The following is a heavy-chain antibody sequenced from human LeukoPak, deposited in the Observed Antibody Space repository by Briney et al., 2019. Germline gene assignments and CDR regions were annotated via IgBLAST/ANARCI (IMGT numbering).Heavy chain of an antibody. CDR3: AKRANYYGSGTYYNWYFDL. D-gene: IGHD3-10*01. CDR1: GFTFSSYG. J-gene: IGHJ2*01. V-gene: IGHV3-23*01. CDR2: ITGSGGNT. Sequence: GGSLRLSCAASGFTFSSYGMHWVRQAPGKGLEWVSGITGSGGNTYYADSVKGRFTISRDNSKNTLYVQMNRLRAEDTAVYYCAKRANYYGSGTYYNWYFDLWGRGTLVTVSS.